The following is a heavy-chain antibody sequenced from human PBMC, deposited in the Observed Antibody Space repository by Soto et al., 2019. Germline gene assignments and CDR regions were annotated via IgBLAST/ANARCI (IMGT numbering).Heavy chain of an antibody. D-gene: IGHD5-18*01. V-gene: IGHV3-30*18. CDR3: AKDPRGYSYGYFDY. Sequence: QVQLVESGGGVVQPGRSLRLSCAASGFTFSSYGMHWVRQAPGKGPEWVAVISYDGSNKYYADSVKGRFTISRDNSKNTLYLQMNSLRAEDTAVYYCAKDPRGYSYGYFDYWGQGTLVTVSS. CDR1: GFTFSSYG. J-gene: IGHJ4*02. CDR2: ISYDGSNK.